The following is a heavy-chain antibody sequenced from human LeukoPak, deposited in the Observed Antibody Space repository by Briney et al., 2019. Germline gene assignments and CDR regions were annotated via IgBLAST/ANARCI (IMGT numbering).Heavy chain of an antibody. Sequence: PGGSLRLSCAASGFTFSSDSMNWVRQAPGKGLEWVSSISSSSSYIYYADSVKGRFTIPRDHAKNSLYLQMNSLRAEDTAVYYCARENYYDSSGLPDFDYWGQGTLVTVSS. CDR1: GFTFSSDS. J-gene: IGHJ4*02. D-gene: IGHD3-22*01. CDR3: ARENYYDSSGLPDFDY. CDR2: ISSSSSYI. V-gene: IGHV3-21*01.